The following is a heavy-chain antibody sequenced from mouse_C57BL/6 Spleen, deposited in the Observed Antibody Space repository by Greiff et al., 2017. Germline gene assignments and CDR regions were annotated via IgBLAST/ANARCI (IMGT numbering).Heavy chain of an antibody. J-gene: IGHJ1*03. CDR2: INPSNGGT. D-gene: IGHD5-2*01. CDR3: ARSESLLSRYCDV. Sequence: QVQLQQPGTELVKPGASVKLSCKASGYTFTSYWMHWVKQRPGQGLEWIGNINPSNGGTNYNEKFKSKATLTVDKSSSTAYMQLSSLTSEDAAVYYCARSESLLSRYCDVWGTGTTVTVSS. CDR1: GYTFTSYW. V-gene: IGHV1-53*01.